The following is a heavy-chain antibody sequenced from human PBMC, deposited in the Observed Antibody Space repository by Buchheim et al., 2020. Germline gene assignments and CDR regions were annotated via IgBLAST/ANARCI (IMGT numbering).Heavy chain of an antibody. J-gene: IGHJ6*02. D-gene: IGHD2-15*01. Sequence: QVQLQESGPGLVKPSETLSLTCTVSGGSISSYYWSWIRQPPGKGLEWIGYIYYSGSTNYNPSLKSRVTISVDTSKNQFSLKLSSVTAADTAVYYCARGLGYCSGGSCYTHSYYGMDVWGQGTT. CDR3: ARGLGYCSGGSCYTHSYYGMDV. V-gene: IGHV4-59*01. CDR1: GGSISSYY. CDR2: IYYSGST.